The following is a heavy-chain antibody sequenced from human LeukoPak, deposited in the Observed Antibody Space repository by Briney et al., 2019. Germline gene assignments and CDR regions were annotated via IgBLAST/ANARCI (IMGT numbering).Heavy chain of an antibody. V-gene: IGHV3-23*01. CDR3: AKGWLLVGASLNDAFDI. Sequence: GGSLRLSCAASGFTFSSYAMSWVRQAPGKGLEWVSAISGSGGSTYYADSVKGRFTISRDNSKNTLYLQMNSLRAEDTAVYCCAKGWLLVGASLNDAFDIWGQGTMVTVSS. D-gene: IGHD1-26*01. CDR2: ISGSGGST. J-gene: IGHJ3*02. CDR1: GFTFSSYA.